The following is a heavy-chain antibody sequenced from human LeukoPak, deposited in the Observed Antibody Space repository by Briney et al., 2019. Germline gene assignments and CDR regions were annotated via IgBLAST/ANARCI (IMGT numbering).Heavy chain of an antibody. D-gene: IGHD6-19*01. CDR1: GFTFSSYN. CDR3: ARSPYTSGWYGVGY. CDR2: TKQDGSEK. Sequence: GGSLRLSCAASGFTFSSYNMNWVRQAPGKGLEWVANTKQDGSEKYVDSVKGRFTISRDNAKNSLYLQLNSLRAEDTAVYYCARSPYTSGWYGVGYWGQGTLVVVSS. V-gene: IGHV3-7*01. J-gene: IGHJ4*02.